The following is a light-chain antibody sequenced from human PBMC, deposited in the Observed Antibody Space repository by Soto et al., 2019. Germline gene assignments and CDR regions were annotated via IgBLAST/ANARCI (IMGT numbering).Light chain of an antibody. V-gene: IGKV3-15*01. CDR3: HQYNTGLRT. CDR1: LNVATN. Sequence: TVITQSPATLSMSPGDRAALSCRASLNVATNMAWYQQKPGQAPRLLIYGASIRATGVPARFTGSGSGTEFTLTINNLQSEDFVVYYCHQYNTGLRTFGRGTKVDIK. J-gene: IGKJ1*01. CDR2: GAS.